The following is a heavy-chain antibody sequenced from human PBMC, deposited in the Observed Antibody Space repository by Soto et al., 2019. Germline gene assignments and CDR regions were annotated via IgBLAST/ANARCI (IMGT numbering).Heavy chain of an antibody. CDR1: GFPFSSYV. J-gene: IGHJ6*03. CDR2: ISYDGSNK. CDR3: ATDILTGPTYYYYYMDV. V-gene: IGHV3-30*03. D-gene: IGHD3-9*01. Sequence: GGSLRLSCAASGFPFSSYVMHWVRQAPGKGLEWVAVISYDGSNKYYADSVKGRFTISRDNSKNTLYLQMNSLRAEDTAVYYCATDILTGPTYYYYYMDVWGKGTTVTVSS.